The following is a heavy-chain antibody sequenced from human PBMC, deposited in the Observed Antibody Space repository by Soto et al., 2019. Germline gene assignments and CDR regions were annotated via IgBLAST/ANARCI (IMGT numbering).Heavy chain of an antibody. CDR3: ARRLGYDSSGYFNWFDP. Sequence: GASVKVSCKASGYTFTSYGISWVRQAPGQGLEWMGWISAYNGNTNYAQKLQGRVTMTTDTSTSTAYMELRSLRSDDTAVYYCARRLGYDSSGYFNWFDPWGQRTLVTVSS. D-gene: IGHD3-22*01. CDR2: ISAYNGNT. J-gene: IGHJ5*02. CDR1: GYTFTSYG. V-gene: IGHV1-18*01.